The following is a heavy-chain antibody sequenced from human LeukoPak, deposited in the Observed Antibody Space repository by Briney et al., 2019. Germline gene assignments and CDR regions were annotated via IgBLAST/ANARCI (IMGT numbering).Heavy chain of an antibody. CDR3: ASAVLGAYYFAY. Sequence: PGASLQISCKGSGSNFTNYWIAWVRQLPGKGLEWMGIIYPGDSDTRYSPSFQGQVTISADMSISTAYLQWYSLKTSDTAIYYCASAVLGAYYFAYWGLGTLVTVSS. CDR2: IYPGDSDT. CDR1: GSNFTNYW. V-gene: IGHV5-51*01. J-gene: IGHJ4*02. D-gene: IGHD1-26*01.